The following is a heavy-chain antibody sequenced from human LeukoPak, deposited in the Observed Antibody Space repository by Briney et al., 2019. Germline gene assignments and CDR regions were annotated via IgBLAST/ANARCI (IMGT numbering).Heavy chain of an antibody. CDR2: IYYCGIL. CDR1: VGSISSSSYY. D-gene: IGHD5-24*01. Sequence: SETLSLPCTVSVGSISSSSYYWGWIRQPPGKGLEWIWWIYYCGILYYNPSRKSQVTISLGQYQNEFSMELSSVTAADTAGYYCARHALESFDYWGQGTLVTVSS. J-gene: IGHJ4*02. CDR3: ARHALESFDY. V-gene: IGHV4-39*01.